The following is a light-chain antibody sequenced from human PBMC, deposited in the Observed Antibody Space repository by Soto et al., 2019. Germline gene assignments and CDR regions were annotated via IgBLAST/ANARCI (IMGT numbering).Light chain of an antibody. J-gene: IGKJ5*01. CDR2: DAS. CDR1: QSVGSW. Sequence: DIQLTQSPSTLSASVGDRVTITCRASQSVGSWLAWYQQRPGKAPRLLIYDASSLDSGVPARFSGSGSGTEFTLTVSSLQPDDFATYYCQQLLSYPITFGQGIRLEIK. CDR3: QQLLSYPIT. V-gene: IGKV1-5*01.